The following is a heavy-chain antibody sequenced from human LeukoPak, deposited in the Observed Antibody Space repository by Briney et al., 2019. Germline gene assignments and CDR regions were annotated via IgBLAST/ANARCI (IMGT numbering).Heavy chain of an antibody. V-gene: IGHV1-46*01. D-gene: IGHD2-15*01. CDR2: INPSGGST. Sequence: ASVKVSCKASGYTFTSYYMHWVRQAPGQGLEWMGIINPSGGSTSYAQKFQGRVTMTRDMSTSTVYMGLSSLRSEDTAVYYCARAGWDCSGGSCSGNYFDYWGQGTLVTVSS. CDR3: ARAGWDCSGGSCSGNYFDY. J-gene: IGHJ4*02. CDR1: GYTFTSYY.